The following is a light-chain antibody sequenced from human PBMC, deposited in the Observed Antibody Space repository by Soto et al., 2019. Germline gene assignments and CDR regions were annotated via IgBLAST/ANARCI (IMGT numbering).Light chain of an antibody. J-gene: IGKJ5*01. CDR3: QQRRSSIT. Sequence: EIVLTQSPATLSLSPGERATLSCRASQSVNNYLAGYQQKPGQAPRLLIYDASNRATGIPARFSGSGSGTDFTLTISSLEPEDFAGYYCQQRRSSITFGQGTRLEIK. V-gene: IGKV3-11*01. CDR1: QSVNNY. CDR2: DAS.